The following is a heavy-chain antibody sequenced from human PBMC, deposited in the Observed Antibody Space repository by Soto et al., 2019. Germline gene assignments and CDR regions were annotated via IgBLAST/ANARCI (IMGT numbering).Heavy chain of an antibody. CDR2: INPSGGST. Sequence: ASVKVSCKASGYTFTSYYMHWVRQAPGQGLEWMGIINPSGGSTSYAQKFQGRVTMTRDTSTSTVYMELSGLRSEDTAVYYCARVQYGDYALDYWGQGTLVTVSS. D-gene: IGHD4-17*01. CDR1: GYTFTSYY. J-gene: IGHJ4*02. V-gene: IGHV1-46*01. CDR3: ARVQYGDYALDY.